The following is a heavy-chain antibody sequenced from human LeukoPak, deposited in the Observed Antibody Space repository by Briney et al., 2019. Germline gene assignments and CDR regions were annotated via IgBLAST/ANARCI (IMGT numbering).Heavy chain of an antibody. V-gene: IGHV3-7*01. CDR3: AILDGDAFDI. J-gene: IGHJ3*02. Sequence: GGSLRLSCAASGFTFSSYWMSWVRQAPGKWLEWVANIKQDGSEKYYVDSVKGRFTISRDNSKNTLYLQMGSLRAEDMAVYYCAILDGDAFDIWGQGTMVTVSS. CDR2: IKQDGSEK. CDR1: GFTFSSYW.